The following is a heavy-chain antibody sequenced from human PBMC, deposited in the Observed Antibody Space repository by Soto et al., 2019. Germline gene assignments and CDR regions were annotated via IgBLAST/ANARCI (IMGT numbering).Heavy chain of an antibody. CDR1: GFTFGDYA. D-gene: IGHD6-13*01. J-gene: IGHJ4*02. CDR3: TRALRDRIAAPGTFGY. CDR2: IRSKAYGGTT. Sequence: GGSLRLSCTASGFTFGDYAMSWFRQAPGKGLEWVGFIRSKAYGGTTEYAASVKGRFTISRDDSKSIAYLQMNSLKTEDTAVYYCTRALRDRIAAPGTFGYWGQGTLVTVSS. V-gene: IGHV3-49*03.